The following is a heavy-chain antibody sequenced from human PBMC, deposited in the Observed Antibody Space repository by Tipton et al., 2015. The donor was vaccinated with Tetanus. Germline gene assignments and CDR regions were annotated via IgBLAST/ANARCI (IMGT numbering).Heavy chain of an antibody. D-gene: IGHD1-26*01. J-gene: IGHJ4*02. V-gene: IGHV4-31*03. Sequence: TLSLTCTVSGGSISSGGYYXSWIRQHPXKGLEWIGDIYYSGSTYYNPSLKSRVTISVDTSKNQFSLKLNSVTAADTAVYYCARDQARGARGWNYFDYWGQGTLVTVSS. CDR3: ARDQARGARGWNYFDY. CDR1: GGSISSGGYY. CDR2: IYYSGST.